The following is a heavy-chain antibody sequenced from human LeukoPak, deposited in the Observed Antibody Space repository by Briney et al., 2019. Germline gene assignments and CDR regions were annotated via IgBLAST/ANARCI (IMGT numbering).Heavy chain of an antibody. CDR1: GYTFTTYS. CDR3: ARETEISYDSSGSWFDP. V-gene: IGHV1-2*02. D-gene: IGHD3-22*01. J-gene: IGHJ5*02. CDR2: INPNSGGT. Sequence: ASVKVSCKASGYTFTTYSLHWVRQAPGQGLEWMGWINPNSGGTKYAQKFQGRATMTRDTSISTAYMELSRLSSDDTAVYYCARETEISYDSSGSWFDPWGQGTLVTVSS.